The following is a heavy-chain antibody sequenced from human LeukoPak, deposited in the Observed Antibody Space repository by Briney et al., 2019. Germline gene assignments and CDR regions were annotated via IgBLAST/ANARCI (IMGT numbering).Heavy chain of an antibody. D-gene: IGHD4-17*01. J-gene: IGHJ4*02. CDR2: IYYSGST. CDR1: GGSISSYY. V-gene: IGHV4-59*01. CDR3: ARVRSGYYFDY. Sequence: SETLSLTRTVSGGSISSYYWSWIRQPPGKGLEWIGYIYYSGSTNYNPSLKSRVTISVDTSKNQFSLKLSSVTAADTAVYYCARVRSGYYFDYWGQGTLVTVSS.